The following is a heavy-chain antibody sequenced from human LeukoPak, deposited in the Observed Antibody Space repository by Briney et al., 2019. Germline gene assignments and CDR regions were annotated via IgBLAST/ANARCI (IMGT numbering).Heavy chain of an antibody. V-gene: IGHV1-24*01. D-gene: IGHD5-18*01. J-gene: IGHJ4*02. CDR1: GYTLTELS. Sequence: ASVKVSCKVSGYTLTELSMHWVRQAPGKGLEWMGGFDPEDGETIYAQKFQGRVTMTEDTSTDTAYMELSSLRSEDTAVYYCATTEGYSYGIGGFVYWGQGTLVTVSS. CDR2: FDPEDGET. CDR3: ATTEGYSYGIGGFVY.